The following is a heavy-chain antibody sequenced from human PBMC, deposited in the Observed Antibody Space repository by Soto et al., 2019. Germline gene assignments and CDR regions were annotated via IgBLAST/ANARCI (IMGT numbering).Heavy chain of an antibody. J-gene: IGHJ3*02. CDR3: AKDPPIDYYGDAFDI. D-gene: IGHD3-10*01. Sequence: GGSLRLSCAASGFTFSSYAMSWVRQAPGKGLEWVSAISGSGRSTYYADSVKGRFTISTDNSKNTLYLQMNSLRAEDTAVYYCAKDPPIDYYGDAFDIWGQGTMVTVSS. V-gene: IGHV3-23*01. CDR2: ISGSGRST. CDR1: GFTFSSYA.